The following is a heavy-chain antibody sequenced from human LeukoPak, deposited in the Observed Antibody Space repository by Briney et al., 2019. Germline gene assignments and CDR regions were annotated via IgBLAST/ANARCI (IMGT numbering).Heavy chain of an antibody. CDR2: IYFSGNT. D-gene: IGHD3-22*01. J-gene: IGHJ4*02. V-gene: IGHV4-4*07. Sequence: SETLSLTCTVSGGSLNPYYWSWIRQPAGKGLEWIGRIYFSGNTHYIPSLQSRVTISVDTSKNQFSLKVGSVTAADTAVYYCARRDYDDSSGYHSSYFDHWGQGTLVTVSS. CDR1: GGSLNPYY. CDR3: ARRDYDDSSGYHSSYFDH.